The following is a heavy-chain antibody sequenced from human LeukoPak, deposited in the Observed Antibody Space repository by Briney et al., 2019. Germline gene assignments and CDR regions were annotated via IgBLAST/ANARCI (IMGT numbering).Heavy chain of an antibody. CDR3: ARRTFDY. J-gene: IGHJ4*02. V-gene: IGHV3-30-3*01. CDR2: ISYDGSNK. Sequence: GGSLRLSCAASGFTFSSYAMHWVRQAPGKGLEWVAVISYDGSNKYYADSVKGRFTISRDNSKNTLYLQMNSLRAEDTAVYYCARRTFDYWGQGTLVTVSS. CDR1: GFTFSSYA.